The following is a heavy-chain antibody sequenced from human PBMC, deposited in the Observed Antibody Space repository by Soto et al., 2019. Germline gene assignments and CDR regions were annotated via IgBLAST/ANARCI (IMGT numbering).Heavy chain of an antibody. CDR2: INQDGSKK. Sequence: PGGSLRLSCAASGFTFSTYWMDWVRQAPGKGLEWVANINQDGSKKNYVDSVKGRFTISRDNAKNSLYLQMSSLTAEDSALYYCSGSLHYWGQGTLVTV. CDR1: GFTFSTYW. CDR3: SGSLHY. V-gene: IGHV3-7*01. J-gene: IGHJ4*02.